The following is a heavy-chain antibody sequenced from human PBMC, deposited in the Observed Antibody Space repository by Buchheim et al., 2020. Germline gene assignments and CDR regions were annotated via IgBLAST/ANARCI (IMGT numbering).Heavy chain of an antibody. Sequence: EVQLVESGGGLVQPGGSLRLSCAASGFSFITYSMNWVRQAPGKGLEWVSAISGSGGSSYYADSVKGRFTISRDNSKHTLYLQMNSLRAEDTAVYYCAKRVVRGVIICGMDVWGQGTT. CDR3: AKRVVRGVIICGMDV. V-gene: IGHV3-23*04. CDR1: GFSFITYS. CDR2: ISGSGGSS. J-gene: IGHJ6*02. D-gene: IGHD3-10*01.